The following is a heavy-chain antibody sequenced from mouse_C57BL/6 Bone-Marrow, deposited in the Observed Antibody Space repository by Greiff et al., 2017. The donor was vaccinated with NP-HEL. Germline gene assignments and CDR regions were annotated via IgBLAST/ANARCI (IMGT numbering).Heavy chain of an antibody. Sequence: DVMLVESGGGLVKPGGSLKLSCAASGFTFSDYGMHWVRQAPEKGLEWVAYISSGSSTIYYADTVKGRFTISRDNAKNTLFLQMTSLRSEDTAMYYCARGTTVVALYWYFDVWGTGTTVTVSS. V-gene: IGHV5-17*01. D-gene: IGHD1-1*01. CDR3: ARGTTVVALYWYFDV. CDR2: ISSGSSTI. J-gene: IGHJ1*03. CDR1: GFTFSDYG.